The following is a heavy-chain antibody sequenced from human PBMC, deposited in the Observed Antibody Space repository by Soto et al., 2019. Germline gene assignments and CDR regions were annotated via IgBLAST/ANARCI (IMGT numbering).Heavy chain of an antibody. CDR2: ISGGGFKK. CDR3: AKNQGVELVPLATVDWFDP. J-gene: IGHJ5*02. D-gene: IGHD1-26*01. V-gene: IGHV3-23*01. CDR1: GFIFENFG. Sequence: GGSLRLSCAASGFIFENFGVSWVRQAPGKGLEWISSISGGGFKKYYADSVKGRFTISRDNSKSTVYLELNNLSAEDTAVYHCAKNQGVELVPLATVDWFDPWGQGSVVTVS.